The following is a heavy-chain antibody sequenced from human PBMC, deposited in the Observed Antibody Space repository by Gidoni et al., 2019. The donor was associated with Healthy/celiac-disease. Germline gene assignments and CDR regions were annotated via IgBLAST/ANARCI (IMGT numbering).Heavy chain of an antibody. CDR3: AKDPHVDTAMVSYYFDY. D-gene: IGHD5-18*01. CDR2: ISYDGLNQ. J-gene: IGHJ4*02. V-gene: IGHV3-30*18. CDR1: GFTFSSYG. Sequence: QVQLVESGGGVVQPGRSLRLSCAASGFTFSSYGMHRVRQAPGKGLELVAVISYDGLNQYYAVSVNGRFPISRDNSKNPLYLQMNSLRAEDTAVYYCAKDPHVDTAMVSYYFDYWGQGTLVTVSS.